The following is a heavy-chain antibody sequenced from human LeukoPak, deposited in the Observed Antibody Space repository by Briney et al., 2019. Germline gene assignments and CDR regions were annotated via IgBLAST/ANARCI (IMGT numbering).Heavy chain of an antibody. CDR3: ARFALLFCCDY. CDR2: IYYSGST. J-gene: IGHJ4*02. Sequence: SETLSLTCTVSGGSISSGDYYWSWIRQPPGKGLEWIGYIYYSGSTYYNPSLKSRVTISVDTSKNQFSLKLSSVTAADTAAYYCARFALLFCCDYWGQGTLVTVSS. V-gene: IGHV4-30-4*01. D-gene: IGHD3-9*01. CDR1: GGSISSGDYY.